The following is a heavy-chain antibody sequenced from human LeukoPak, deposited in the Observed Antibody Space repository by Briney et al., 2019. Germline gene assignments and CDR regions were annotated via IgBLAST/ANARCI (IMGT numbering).Heavy chain of an antibody. V-gene: IGHV4-30-2*01. D-gene: IGHD2-2*01. J-gene: IGHJ6*03. Sequence: SETLSLTCTVSGGSISSGGYYWSWIRQPPGKGLEWIGYIYHSGSTYYNPSLKSRVTISVDRSKNQFSLKLSSVTAADTAVYYCARSYCSSTSCYVYYYYYMDVWGKGTTVTVSS. CDR2: IYHSGST. CDR1: GGSISSGGYY. CDR3: ARSYCSSTSCYVYYYYYMDV.